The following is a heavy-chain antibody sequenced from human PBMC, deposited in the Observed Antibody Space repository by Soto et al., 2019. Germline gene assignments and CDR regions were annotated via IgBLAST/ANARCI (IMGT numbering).Heavy chain of an antibody. D-gene: IGHD5-12*01. CDR2: ISSSSSYI. V-gene: IGHV3-21*01. J-gene: IGHJ6*03. CDR3: ARDDIAALGYYYYYMDV. CDR1: GFTFSSYS. Sequence: GGSLRLSCAASGFTFSSYSMNWVRQAPGKGLEWVSSISSSSSYIYYADSVKGRFTISRDNAKNSLYLQMNSLRAEDTAVYYCARDDIAALGYYYYYMDVWGKGTTVTVSS.